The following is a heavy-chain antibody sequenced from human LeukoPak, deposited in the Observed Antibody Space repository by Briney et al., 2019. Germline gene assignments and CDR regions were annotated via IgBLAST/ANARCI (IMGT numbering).Heavy chain of an antibody. Sequence: GGSLRLSCAASGFTFSSYAMSWVRQAPGKGLEWVSAISGSGGSTYYADSVKGRFTISRDNSKNTLYLQLNSLRAEDTAVYYCAKDRYGDYAFDYWGQGTLVTVSS. CDR3: AKDRYGDYAFDY. J-gene: IGHJ4*02. CDR1: GFTFSSYA. CDR2: ISGSGGST. V-gene: IGHV3-23*01. D-gene: IGHD4-17*01.